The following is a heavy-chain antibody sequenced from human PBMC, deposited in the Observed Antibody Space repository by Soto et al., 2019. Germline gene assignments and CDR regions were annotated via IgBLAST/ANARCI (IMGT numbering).Heavy chain of an antibody. Sequence: ASVKVSCKASGYTFTSYGISWVRQAPGQGLERMGWISAYNGNTNYAQKLQGRVTMTTDTSTSTAYMELRSLRSDDTAVFYCARDSGDCSSTSCLYFDYWGQGTLVTVSS. CDR1: GYTFTSYG. V-gene: IGHV1-18*01. J-gene: IGHJ4*02. CDR2: ISAYNGNT. D-gene: IGHD2-2*01. CDR3: ARDSGDCSSTSCLYFDY.